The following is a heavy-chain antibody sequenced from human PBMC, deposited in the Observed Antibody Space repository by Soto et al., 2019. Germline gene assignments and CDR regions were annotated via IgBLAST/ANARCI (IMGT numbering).Heavy chain of an antibody. J-gene: IGHJ4*02. V-gene: IGHV4-59*01. D-gene: IGHD6-13*01. CDR1: GGSISSYY. CDR2: IYYSGST. CDR3: ARVTRYSSSWYVDY. Sequence: PSETLSLTCTVSGGSISSYYWSWIRQPPGKGLEWIGYIYYSGSTNYNPSLKSRVTISVDTSKNQFSLKLSSATAADTAVYYCARVTRYSSSWYVDYWGQGTLVTVSS.